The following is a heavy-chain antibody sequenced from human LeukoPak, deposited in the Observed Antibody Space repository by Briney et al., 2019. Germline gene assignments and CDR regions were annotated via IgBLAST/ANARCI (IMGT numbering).Heavy chain of an antibody. Sequence: SETLSLTCTVSGGSISSYYWSLVRQPPGKGLEWIGYIYYSGSTNYNPSLKSRVTISVDTSKNQFSLKLSSVTAADTAVYYCARKVEAAAGTIYYYYYMDVWGKGTTVTVSS. D-gene: IGHD6-13*01. J-gene: IGHJ6*03. V-gene: IGHV4-59*01. CDR3: ARKVEAAAGTIYYYYYMDV. CDR1: GGSISSYY. CDR2: IYYSGST.